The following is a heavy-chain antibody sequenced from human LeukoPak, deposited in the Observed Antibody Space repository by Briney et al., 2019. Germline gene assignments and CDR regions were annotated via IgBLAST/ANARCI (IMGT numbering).Heavy chain of an antibody. D-gene: IGHD3-22*01. CDR2: ISGDGGST. V-gene: IGHV3-43*02. Sequence: GGSLRLSCAAPGFSFDDYAIHWVRQAPGKGLEWVSLISGDGGSTFYADSVKGRFTISRDNSKNSLYLQMSSLRSEDTALYYCARESDSSGWYDSWGQGALVTVSS. J-gene: IGHJ5*01. CDR3: ARESDSSGWYDS. CDR1: GFSFDDYA.